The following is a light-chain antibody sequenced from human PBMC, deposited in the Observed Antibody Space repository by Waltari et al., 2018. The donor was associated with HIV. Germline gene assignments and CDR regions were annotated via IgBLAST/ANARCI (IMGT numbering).Light chain of an antibody. CDR1: QRVTYNY. V-gene: IGKV3-20*01. Sequence: IVLTQSPDTLSLSPGERATLSCRASQRVTYNYLAWYQQKPGQAPRLLIYGASNRATGIPDRFSGSGSGTDFTLTISRLQPTDFALYDCHQYGSSQTFGQGTKVEIK. CDR2: GAS. J-gene: IGKJ1*01. CDR3: HQYGSSQT.